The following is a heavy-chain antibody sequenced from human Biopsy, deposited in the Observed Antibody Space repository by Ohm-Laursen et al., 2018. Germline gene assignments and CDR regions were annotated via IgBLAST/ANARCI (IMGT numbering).Heavy chain of an antibody. CDR1: GGSFTGHY. CDR3: ARGSNEYGGLYFPH. Sequence: SETLSLTWTVSGGSFTGHYRTWIRQPPGKGLEWIGHISHTGYTSYKSSLKSRVTISLDTSRKHFSLRLTSLAAADTAVYYCARGSNEYGGLYFPHWGQGTLVTVSS. V-gene: IGHV4-59*11. D-gene: IGHD4-23*01. J-gene: IGHJ1*01. CDR2: ISHTGYT.